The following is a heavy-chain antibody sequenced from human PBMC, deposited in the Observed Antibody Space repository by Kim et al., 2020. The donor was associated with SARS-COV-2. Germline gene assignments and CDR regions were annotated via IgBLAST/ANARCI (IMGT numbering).Heavy chain of an antibody. CDR1: GFTFSSYG. J-gene: IGHJ4*02. Sequence: GGSLRLSCAASGFTFSSYGMHWVRQAPGKGLEWVAVISYDGSNKYYADSVKGRFTISRDNSKNTLYLQMNSLRAEDTAVYYCASLRVCSSTSCPIGYYFDYWGQGTLVTVSS. CDR2: ISYDGSNK. V-gene: IGHV3-30*03. D-gene: IGHD2-2*01. CDR3: ASLRVCSSTSCPIGYYFDY.